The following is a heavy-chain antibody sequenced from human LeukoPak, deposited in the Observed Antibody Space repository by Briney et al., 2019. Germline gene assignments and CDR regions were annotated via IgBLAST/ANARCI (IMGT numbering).Heavy chain of an antibody. CDR2: INSDGSST. Sequence: GGSLRLSCAASGFTFSSYWMHWVRQAPGKGLVWVSRINSDGSSTRYADSVKGRFTISRDNAKNTLYLQMNSLRAEDTAVYYCARSHYYDSSGYYYYYYGMDVWGQGTLVTVSS. D-gene: IGHD3-22*01. V-gene: IGHV3-74*01. CDR1: GFTFSSYW. J-gene: IGHJ6*02. CDR3: ARSHYYDSSGYYYYYYGMDV.